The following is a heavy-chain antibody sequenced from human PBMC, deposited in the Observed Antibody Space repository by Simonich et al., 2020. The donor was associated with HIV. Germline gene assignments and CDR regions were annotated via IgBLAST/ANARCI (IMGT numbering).Heavy chain of an antibody. CDR1: GYSFTSYW. V-gene: IGHV5-51*01. J-gene: IGHJ4*02. CDR2: IHPGDSDT. CDR3: VRHGSWYGGYYFDY. D-gene: IGHD6-13*01. Sequence: EVQLVQSGAEVKKPGESLKISCKGSGYSFTSYWIGWGRQMPGKGLEWKGIIHPGDSDTSYSPSFPGQVTISADTSISTAYLQWSSLKASDTAMYYCVRHGSWYGGYYFDYWGQGTLVTVSS.